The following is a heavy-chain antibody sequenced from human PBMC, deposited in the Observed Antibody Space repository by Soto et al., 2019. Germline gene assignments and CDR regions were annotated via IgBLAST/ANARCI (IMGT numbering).Heavy chain of an antibody. CDR3: ASGGDSWNY. CDR1: GYTFTGYY. J-gene: IGHJ4*01. V-gene: IGHV1-2*02. D-gene: IGHD6-13*01. CDR2: INPNSGGT. Sequence: ASVKVSCKPSGYTFTGYYMLWIQQAPRQGLDWMGSINPNSGGTNYAQKLQGRVTMTRDTSISTAYMELSRLRSDDTTVYYCASGGDSWNYGGQGSLVTVSS.